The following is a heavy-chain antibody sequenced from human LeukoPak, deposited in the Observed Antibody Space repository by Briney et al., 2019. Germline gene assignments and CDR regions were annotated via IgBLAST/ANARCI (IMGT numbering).Heavy chain of an antibody. CDR1: GYTFTSYY. Sequence: ASVKVSCKASGYTFTSYYMHWVRQAPGQGLEWMGIINPSGGSTSYAQKFQGRVTMTRDMSTSTVYMELSSLRSEDTAVYYCARRVAVAGLGYDWFDPWGQGTLVTVSS. J-gene: IGHJ5*02. CDR2: INPSGGST. D-gene: IGHD6-19*01. V-gene: IGHV1-46*01. CDR3: ARRVAVAGLGYDWFDP.